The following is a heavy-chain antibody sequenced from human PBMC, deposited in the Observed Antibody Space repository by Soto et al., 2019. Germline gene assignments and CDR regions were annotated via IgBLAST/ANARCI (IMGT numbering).Heavy chain of an antibody. D-gene: IGHD3-3*01. J-gene: IGHJ6*03. V-gene: IGHV1-18*01. Sequence: QVQLVQSGAEVKKPGASVKVSCKASGYTFTSYGISWVRQAPGQGLEWMGWISAYNGNTNYAQKLQGRVTMTTDTSTSTAYMELRSLRSDDTAVYYCARTYYDFWSGYYTGYYYYYMDVWGKGTTVTV. CDR2: ISAYNGNT. CDR1: GYTFTSYG. CDR3: ARTYYDFWSGYYTGYYYYYMDV.